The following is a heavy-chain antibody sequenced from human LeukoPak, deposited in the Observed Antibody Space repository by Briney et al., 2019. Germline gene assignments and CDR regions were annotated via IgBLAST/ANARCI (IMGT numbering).Heavy chain of an antibody. V-gene: IGHV4-59*08. CDR1: GGSISSYY. CDR3: ARYVSSGLDY. CDR2: IYYSGST. J-gene: IGHJ4*02. Sequence: SETLSLTCTVSGGSISSYYWSWIRQPPGKGLEWIGYIYYSGSTKYNPSLKSRVTISIDTSKNQFSLKLSSVTAADTAVYYCARYVSSGLDYWGQGTLVTVSS. D-gene: IGHD5-12*01.